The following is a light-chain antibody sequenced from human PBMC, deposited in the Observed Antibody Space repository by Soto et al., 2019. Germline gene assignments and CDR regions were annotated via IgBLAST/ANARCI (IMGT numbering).Light chain of an antibody. V-gene: IGKV3-15*01. Sequence: EIVMTQSPATLSVSPGERATLSCRASQSVSSNLAWYQQKPGQAPRLLIYGASTRATGIPARFSGSGSGTEFTLPISSPQSEDFAVYYCQQYNNWPPPTFGQGTKVEIK. CDR3: QQYNNWPPPT. CDR1: QSVSSN. CDR2: GAS. J-gene: IGKJ1*01.